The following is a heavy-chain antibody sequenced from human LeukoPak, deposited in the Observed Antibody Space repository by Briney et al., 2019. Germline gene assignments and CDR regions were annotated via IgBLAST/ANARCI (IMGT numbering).Heavy chain of an antibody. D-gene: IGHD3-22*01. CDR2: ISGSGGST. V-gene: IGHV3-23*01. CDR1: GFTFSSYA. Sequence: GGSLRLSCAASGFTFSSYAMSWVRQAPGKGLGWVSAISGSGGSTYYADSVKGRFTISRDNSKNTLYLQMNSLRAEDTAVYYCAEAPVWDYYDSSGKSPPAYYFDYWGQGTLVTVSS. CDR3: AEAPVWDYYDSSGKSPPAYYFDY. J-gene: IGHJ4*02.